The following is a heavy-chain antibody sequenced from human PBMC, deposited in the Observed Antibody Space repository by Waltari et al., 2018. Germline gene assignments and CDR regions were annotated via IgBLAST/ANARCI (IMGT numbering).Heavy chain of an antibody. Sequence: QVTLKESGPALVKPTQTLTLTCTFYGFSLSPSGMRVSWIRQPPGKALEWLARIDWDDDKFYSTSLKTRHTSSKDTSKNLLVLTMTNMDPVDTATYYCERHHMVQAVILAFDIWGQGTMVTVSS. D-gene: IGHD3-10*01. CDR1: GFSLSPSGMR. J-gene: IGHJ3*02. CDR2: IDWDDDK. CDR3: ERHHMVQAVILAFDI. V-gene: IGHV2-70*04.